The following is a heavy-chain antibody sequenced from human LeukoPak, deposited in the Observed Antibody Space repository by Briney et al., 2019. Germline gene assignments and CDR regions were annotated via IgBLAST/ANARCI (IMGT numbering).Heavy chain of an antibody. CDR2: IKQDGSEK. D-gene: IGHD6-13*01. CDR1: GFTFSSYW. V-gene: IGHV3-7*03. Sequence: GGSLRLSCAASGFTFSSYWMSWVRQAPGKGLEWVANIKQDGSEKYYVDSVKGRFTISRDNAKNSLYLQMNSLRAEDTAVYYCAGGSSWYEADWFDPWGQGTLVTVSS. J-gene: IGHJ5*02. CDR3: AGGSSWYEADWFDP.